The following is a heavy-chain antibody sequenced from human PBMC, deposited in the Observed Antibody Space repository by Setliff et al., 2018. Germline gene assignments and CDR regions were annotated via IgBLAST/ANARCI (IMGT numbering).Heavy chain of an antibody. V-gene: IGHV1-2*02. J-gene: IGHJ4*02. CDR2: INPNSGDT. CDR1: GYPLTAYY. Sequence: ASVKVSCKASGYPLTAYYIHWVRQAPGQGLEWMGCINPNSGDTTFAQKFQGRVTITRDTSNSTDYMDLSRLTSDDKAVYYCVRGPGPSVVVAMPFDRWGQGTLVTVSS. CDR3: VRGPGPSVVVAMPFDR. D-gene: IGHD5-12*01.